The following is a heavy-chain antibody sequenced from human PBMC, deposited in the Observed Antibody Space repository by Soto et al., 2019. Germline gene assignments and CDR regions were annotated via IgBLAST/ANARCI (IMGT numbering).Heavy chain of an antibody. CDR1: GFTFNKYS. Sequence: QVHLVESGGGVVQPGRSLRLSCAASGFTFNKYSMHWVRQAPGKGLEWVAVITYDGNTKYYEDSVKGRFTISRENSKNTLYLQPNTLRPEDTGVYYCARDDLVYWGQGTLVTVSS. CDR2: ITYDGNTK. CDR3: ARDDLVY. D-gene: IGHD2-21*01. J-gene: IGHJ4*02. V-gene: IGHV3-30-3*01.